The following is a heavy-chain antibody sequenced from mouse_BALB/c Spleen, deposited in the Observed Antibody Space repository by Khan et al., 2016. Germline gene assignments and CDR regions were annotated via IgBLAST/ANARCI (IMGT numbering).Heavy chain of an antibody. CDR1: GYTFTDYA. J-gene: IGHJ4*01. CDR3: ARSSSTVPGWDY. Sequence: QVQLQQSGPDLVRPGVSVKISCKGSGYTFTDYAMHWVKQSHAKSLEWIGLISNYSGNTNHNQKFKGKATMTVDKSSSTAYMELARLTSDDSAIYYCARSSSTVPGWDYWDQGTSVTVSS. V-gene: IGHV1S137*01. D-gene: IGHD6-1*01. CDR2: ISNYSGNT.